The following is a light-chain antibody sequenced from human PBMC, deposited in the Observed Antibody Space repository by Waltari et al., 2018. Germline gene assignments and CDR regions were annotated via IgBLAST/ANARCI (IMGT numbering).Light chain of an antibody. Sequence: QLVLTQSPSASASLGASIKLTCTLSSGHSSNVIAWLQQQPEKGPQYLVKVYSDGSHSRGNEIPGRFSGSSCGAERYLTISSLQSEDEADYYCQTGGHGTWVFGGGTRLTVL. CDR1: SGHSSNV. J-gene: IGLJ3*02. V-gene: IGLV4-69*01. CDR3: QTGGHGTWV. CDR2: VYSDGSH.